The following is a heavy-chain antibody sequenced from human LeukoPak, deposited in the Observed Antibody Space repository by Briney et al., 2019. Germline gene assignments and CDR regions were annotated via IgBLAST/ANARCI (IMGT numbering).Heavy chain of an antibody. D-gene: IGHD2-15*01. V-gene: IGHV3-48*02. CDR3: ARDRPYCSGGTCYFYYFDY. CDR1: GFTFSTYT. Sequence: GGSLRLSCVASGFTFSTYTMSWVRQAPGKGLEWVSYISSGSSTIYYEDSVKGRFTISRDNAKNSLYLQMNSLRDEDTAVYYCARDRPYCSGGTCYFYYFDYWGQGTLVTVSS. CDR2: ISSGSSTI. J-gene: IGHJ4*02.